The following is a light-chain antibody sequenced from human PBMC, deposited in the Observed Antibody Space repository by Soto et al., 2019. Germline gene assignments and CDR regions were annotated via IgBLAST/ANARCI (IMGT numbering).Light chain of an antibody. J-gene: IGKJ5*01. V-gene: IGKV1-9*01. CDR1: QGISSY. Sequence: DAPFTQSPSVLSASVGDRVTITCRASQGISSYLAWYQQKPGKVPSLLIHAASTLQSGVPSRFSGSASGTEFTLTISSLQPEDFATYYCQQLAGYPITFGQGTRLEIK. CDR2: AAS. CDR3: QQLAGYPIT.